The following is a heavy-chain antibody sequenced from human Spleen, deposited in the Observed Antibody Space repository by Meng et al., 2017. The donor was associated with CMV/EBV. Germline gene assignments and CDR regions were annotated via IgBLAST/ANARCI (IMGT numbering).Heavy chain of an antibody. CDR2: ISSTGSVI. D-gene: IGHD2-2*01. Sequence: GESLKISCVVSGFTFIDHYMSWIRQAPGKGLEWISYISSTGSVIYYADSVKGRFTISRDNARNSLYLQMNSLRAEDTVVYYCARVLGAIIVVPADLDYWGQGTLVTVSS. CDR1: GFTFIDHY. J-gene: IGHJ4*02. CDR3: ARVLGAIIVVPADLDY. V-gene: IGHV3-11*01.